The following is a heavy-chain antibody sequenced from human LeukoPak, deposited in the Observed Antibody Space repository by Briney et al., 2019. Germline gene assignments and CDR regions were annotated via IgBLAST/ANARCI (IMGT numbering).Heavy chain of an antibody. CDR3: ARGATGTTDY. J-gene: IGHJ4*02. CDR1: GFTLRDYY. V-gene: IGHV3-11*06. D-gene: IGHD1-1*01. CDR2: ISSSGTYT. Sequence: PGGSLRLSCAASGFTLRDYYMTWIRQAPGKGLEWVSCISSSGTYTDYADSVKGRFTISRDNSKNTLYLLTNSLRAEDTAVYYCARGATGTTDYWGQGTLVTVSS.